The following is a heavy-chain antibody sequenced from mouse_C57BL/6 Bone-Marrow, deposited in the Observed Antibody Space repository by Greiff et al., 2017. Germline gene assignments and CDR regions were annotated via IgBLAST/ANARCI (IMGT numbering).Heavy chain of an antibody. CDR2: IYPRSGNT. V-gene: IGHV1-81*01. Sequence: VKLQESGAELARPGASVKLSCKASGYTFTSYGISWVKQRTGQGLEWIGEIYPRSGNTYYNEKFKGKATLTADKSSSTAYMELRSLTSEDSAVYFCARGGGSPHYARDYWGQGTSGTVSS. D-gene: IGHD1-1*01. CDR3: ARGGGSPHYARDY. CDR1: GYTFTSYG. J-gene: IGHJ4*01.